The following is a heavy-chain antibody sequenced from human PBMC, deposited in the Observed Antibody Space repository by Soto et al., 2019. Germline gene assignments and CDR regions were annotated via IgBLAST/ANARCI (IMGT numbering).Heavy chain of an antibody. CDR3: ASHGIAAAGTTWTWRDY. CDR1: GGTFSSYA. Sequence: ASVKVSCKASGGTFSSYAISWVRQAPGQGLEWMGGIIPIFGTANYAQKFQGRVTITADESTSTAYMELSSLRSEDTAVYYCASHGIAAAGTTWTWRDYWGQGTLVTVSS. V-gene: IGHV1-69*01. D-gene: IGHD6-13*01. J-gene: IGHJ4*02. CDR2: IIPIFGTA.